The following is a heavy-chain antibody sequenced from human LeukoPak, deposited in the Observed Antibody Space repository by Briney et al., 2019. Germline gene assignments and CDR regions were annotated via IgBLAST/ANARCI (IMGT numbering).Heavy chain of an antibody. CDR2: IYYSGST. CDR3: ARVTRWAGLDF. V-gene: IGHV4-59*01. Sequence: SETLSLTCTVSGGSISSYYWSWIRQPPGKGLEWIGYIYYSGSTNYNPSLKSRVTISVDTSKNQFSLKLSSVTAADTAVYFCARVTRWAGLDFWGQGTLVTVSS. J-gene: IGHJ4*02. CDR1: GGSISSYY. D-gene: IGHD2-21*02.